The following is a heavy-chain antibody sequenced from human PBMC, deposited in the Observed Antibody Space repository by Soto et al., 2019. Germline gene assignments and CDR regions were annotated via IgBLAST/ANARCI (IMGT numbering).Heavy chain of an antibody. V-gene: IGHV1-69*13. CDR3: SRGDATKIVVTTYYGMDV. CDR2: IIPVFGTA. CDR1: GGTLRNYG. D-gene: IGHD4-17*01. Sequence: GASVKVSCKASGGTLRNYGISWVRQAPGQGLEWMGGIIPVFGTANYAQKFQGRVTITADESTSTVYMDVTSLRSEDTAVYYCSRGDATKIVVTTYYGMDVWGQGTTVTVS. J-gene: IGHJ6*02.